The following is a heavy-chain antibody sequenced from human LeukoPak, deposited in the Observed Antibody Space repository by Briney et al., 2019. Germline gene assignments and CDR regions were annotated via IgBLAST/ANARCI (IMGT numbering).Heavy chain of an antibody. D-gene: IGHD3-16*02. CDR2: IRSKANNYAT. Sequence: GGSLKLSCATSGFTFSGSAIHWVRQASGKGLEWVGRIRSKANNYATTDVASVRGRFTISRDNSKNTLYLQMNSLRAEDTAVYYCAKGGLIVKDFWGQGTLVTVSS. J-gene: IGHJ4*02. V-gene: IGHV3-73*01. CDR1: GFTFSGSA. CDR3: AKGGLIVKDF.